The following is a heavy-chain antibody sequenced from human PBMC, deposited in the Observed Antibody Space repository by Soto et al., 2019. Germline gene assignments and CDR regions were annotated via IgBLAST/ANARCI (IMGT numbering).Heavy chain of an antibody. J-gene: IGHJ4*02. CDR2: IYYSGST. Sequence: SETLSLTCTVSGGSISSGGYYWSWIRQHPGKGLEWIGYIYYSGSTYYNPSLKSRVTISVDTSKNQFSLKLSSVTAADTAVYYCAREVRETKAFDYWGQGTLVTVSS. CDR1: GGSISSGGYY. D-gene: IGHD1-26*01. V-gene: IGHV4-31*03. CDR3: AREVRETKAFDY.